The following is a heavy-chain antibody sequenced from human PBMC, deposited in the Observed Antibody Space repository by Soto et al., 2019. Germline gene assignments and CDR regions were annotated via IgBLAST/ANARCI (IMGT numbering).Heavy chain of an antibody. V-gene: IGHV1-18*01. Sequence: QVQLVQSGAEVKKPGASVKVSCKASGYTFTSYGISWVRQAPGQGLEWMGWISAYNGNTNYAQKLQGRVTMTTDTSTSKAYMELKSLRSDDTDVYYCARGPPSNHVRGVIASWGQGHLVNVSS. CDR3: ARGPPSNHVRGVIAS. J-gene: IGHJ4*02. CDR1: GYTFTSYG. CDR2: ISAYNGNT. D-gene: IGHD3-10*02.